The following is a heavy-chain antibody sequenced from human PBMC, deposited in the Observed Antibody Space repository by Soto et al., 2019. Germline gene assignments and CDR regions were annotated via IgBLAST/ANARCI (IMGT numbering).Heavy chain of an antibody. D-gene: IGHD3-22*01. CDR1: GGTFSRYT. CDR3: AGDGTLYDSSAYYYLY. J-gene: IGHJ4*02. Sequence: QVQLVQSGAEVKKPGSSVKVSCKASGGTFSRYTITWVRQAPGQGLEWMGGITPMFGTPNYAQKFQGRVTITADESTSTAYVERSSLRSEDTAMYYGAGDGTLYDSSAYYYLYWGQGTLVTVSS. V-gene: IGHV1-69*01. CDR2: ITPMFGTP.